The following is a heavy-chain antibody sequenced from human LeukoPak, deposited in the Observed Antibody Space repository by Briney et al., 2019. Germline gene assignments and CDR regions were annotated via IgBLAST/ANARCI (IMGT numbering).Heavy chain of an antibody. V-gene: IGHV3-21*01. CDR1: GFTFSSYS. D-gene: IGHD6-13*01. CDR2: ISSSSSYI. J-gene: IGHJ4*02. Sequence: GGSLRLSCAASGFTFSSYSMNWVRQAPGKGLQWVSSISSSSSYIYYADSVKGRFTISRDNAKNSLYLQMNSLRAEDTAVYYCARDSSSWFFDYWGQGTLVTVSS. CDR3: ARDSSSWFFDY.